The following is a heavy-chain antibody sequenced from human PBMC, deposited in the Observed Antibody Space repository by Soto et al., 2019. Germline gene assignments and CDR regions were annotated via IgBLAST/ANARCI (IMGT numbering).Heavy chain of an antibody. CDR1: GYPFTCYY. V-gene: IGHV1-2*02. CDR2: INPNSGGT. Sequence: ASVKVSCTASGYPFTCYYMHWVRQAPGQGLEWMGWINPNSGGTNYAQKFQGRVTMTRDTSICTAYMELSRLRSDDTAVYYCAREGEFHNWFDPWGQGTLVTVSS. J-gene: IGHJ5*02. D-gene: IGHD2-21*01. CDR3: AREGEFHNWFDP.